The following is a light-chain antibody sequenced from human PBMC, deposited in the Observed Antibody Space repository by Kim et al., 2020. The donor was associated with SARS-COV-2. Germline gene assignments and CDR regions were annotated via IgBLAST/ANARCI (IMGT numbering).Light chain of an antibody. CDR3: QQRNNWPLT. V-gene: IGKV3-11*01. CDR1: QSVSIY. Sequence: EIVLTQSPATLSLSPGERATLSCRASQSVSIYLAWYQQKPGQAPRLLIYDASNRASGIPARFIGSGSGTDFSLTISSLEPEDFAVCYCQQRNNWPLTFGGGTKVDIK. J-gene: IGKJ4*01. CDR2: DAS.